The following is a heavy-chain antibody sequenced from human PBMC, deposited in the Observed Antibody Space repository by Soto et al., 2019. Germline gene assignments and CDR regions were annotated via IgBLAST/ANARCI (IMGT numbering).Heavy chain of an antibody. Sequence: CIRKAPGKGLVWVSRINSDGSSTFYADSVKGRFTISRDNAKNTLYLQMNSLRAEDTDVYYCARATVTASAYWGKG. CDR3: ARATVTASAY. CDR2: INSDGSST. V-gene: IGHV3-74*01. J-gene: IGHJ4*02. D-gene: IGHD4-4*01.